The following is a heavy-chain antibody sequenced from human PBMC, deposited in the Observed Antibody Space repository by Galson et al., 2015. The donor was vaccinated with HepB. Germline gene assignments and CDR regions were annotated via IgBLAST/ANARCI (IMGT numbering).Heavy chain of an antibody. V-gene: IGHV3-30*18. D-gene: IGHD5-12*01. Sequence: SLRLSCAASGFTFSGYGMHWVRQAPGKGLEWLAVISYDGSNKYSADSVKGRFTFSRDNSKNTLYLQMNSLRAEDTAVYYCAKDRVRYSGYGLPDYWGQGTLVTVSS. CDR2: ISYDGSNK. CDR1: GFTFSGYG. CDR3: AKDRVRYSGYGLPDY. J-gene: IGHJ4*02.